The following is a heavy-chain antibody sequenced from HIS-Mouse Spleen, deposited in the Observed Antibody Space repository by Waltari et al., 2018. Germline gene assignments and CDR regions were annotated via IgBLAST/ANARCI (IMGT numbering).Heavy chain of an antibody. CDR1: GFPVSSNY. J-gene: IGHJ4*02. CDR3: ASGIAAAGFDY. Sequence: EVQLVESGGGLIQPGGSLRLSCAASGFPVSSNYMSWLRQAPGKGLVWVSVIYSGGSTYYADSVKGRFTISRDNSKNTLYLQMNSLRAEDTAVYYCASGIAAAGFDYWGQGTLVTVSS. D-gene: IGHD6-13*01. CDR2: IYSGGST. V-gene: IGHV3-53*01.